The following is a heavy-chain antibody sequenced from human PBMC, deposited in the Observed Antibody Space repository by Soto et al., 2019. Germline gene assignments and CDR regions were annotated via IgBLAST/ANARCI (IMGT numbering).Heavy chain of an antibody. Sequence: GGSLRLSCAASGFTFSNAWMSWVRQAPGKGLEWVGRIKSKTDGGTTDYAAPVKGRFTISRDDSKNTLYLQMNSLKTEDTAVYYCTAINWIVRGDPDYWGQGTLVTVSS. CDR3: TAINWIVRGDPDY. J-gene: IGHJ4*02. CDR2: IKSKTDGGTT. V-gene: IGHV3-15*01. D-gene: IGHD1-1*01. CDR1: GFTFSNAW.